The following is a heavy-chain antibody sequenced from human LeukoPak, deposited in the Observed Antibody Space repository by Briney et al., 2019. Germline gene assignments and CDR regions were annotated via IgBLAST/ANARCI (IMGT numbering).Heavy chain of an antibody. J-gene: IGHJ4*02. V-gene: IGHV4-59*01. Sequence: PSETLSLTCTVSGGSISSYYWSWIRQPAGKGLEWIGYIYYSGSTNYNPSLKSRVTISVDTSKNQFSLKLSSVTAADTAVYYCARVHCSGGSCYLDYWGQGTLVTVSS. D-gene: IGHD2-15*01. CDR1: GGSISSYY. CDR3: ARVHCSGGSCYLDY. CDR2: IYYSGST.